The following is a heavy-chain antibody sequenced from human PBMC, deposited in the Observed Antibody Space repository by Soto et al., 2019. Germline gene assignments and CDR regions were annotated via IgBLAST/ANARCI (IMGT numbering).Heavy chain of an antibody. D-gene: IGHD6-6*01. J-gene: IGHJ6*02. CDR1: GFTFSSYG. V-gene: IGHV3-9*01. CDR2: ISWNSGSI. CDR3: AKDSSSSYYYYGMDA. Sequence: GGSLRLSCAASGFTFSSYGMHWVRQAPGKGLEWVSGISWNSGSIGYADSVKGRFTISRDNAKNSLYLQMNSLRAEDTALYYCAKDSSSSYYYYGMDAWGQGTTVTVSS.